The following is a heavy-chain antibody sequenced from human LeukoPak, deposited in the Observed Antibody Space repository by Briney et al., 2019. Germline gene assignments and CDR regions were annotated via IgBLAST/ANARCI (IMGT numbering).Heavy chain of an antibody. CDR2: INHSGST. J-gene: IGHJ4*02. V-gene: IGHV4-34*01. CDR1: GGSFSGYY. CDR3: ARVGYNPSFDY. D-gene: IGHD5-24*01. Sequence: SETLSLTCAAYGGSFSGYYWSWIRQPPGKGLEWIGEINHSGSTNYNPSLKSRVTISVDTSKNQFSLKLSSVTAADTAVYYCARVGYNPSFDYWGQGTLVTVSS.